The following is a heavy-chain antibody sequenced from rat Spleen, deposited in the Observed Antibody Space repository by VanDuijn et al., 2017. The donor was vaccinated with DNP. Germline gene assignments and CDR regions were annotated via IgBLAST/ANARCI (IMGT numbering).Heavy chain of an antibody. D-gene: IGHD1-10*01. V-gene: IGHV5S11*01. J-gene: IGHJ4*01. CDR1: GFAFTNYD. Sequence: EVQLVESGGGLVQPGRSLKLSCAASGFAFTNYDMAWVRQAPTKVLERVAAISIRWGSTYYRDSVKGRFTVSRDYAKSTLYLQMDSLRSEETATYYCARLSITTTGSAMDAWGQGTSVTVSS. CDR2: ISIRWGST. CDR3: ARLSITTTGSAMDA.